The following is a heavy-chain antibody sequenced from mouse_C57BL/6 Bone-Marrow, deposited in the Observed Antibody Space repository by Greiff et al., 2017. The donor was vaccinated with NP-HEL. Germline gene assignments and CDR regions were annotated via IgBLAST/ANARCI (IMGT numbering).Heavy chain of an antibody. CDR2: IDPAHGNT. V-gene: IGHV14-3*01. Sequence: VQLQQSVAELVRPGASVKLSCTASGFNIKNTYMPWVKQRPEQGLEWIGRIDPAHGNTKYAPKFQGKATITADTSSNTAYLQLSSLTSEDTAIYYCARGGRPGFAYWGQGTLVTVSA. D-gene: IGHD3-3*01. J-gene: IGHJ3*01. CDR1: GFNIKNTY. CDR3: ARGGRPGFAY.